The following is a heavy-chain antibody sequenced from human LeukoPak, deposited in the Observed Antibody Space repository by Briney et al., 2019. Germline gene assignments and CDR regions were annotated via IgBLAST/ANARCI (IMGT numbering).Heavy chain of an antibody. CDR1: GGSFSGYY. Sequence: PSETLSLTCAVYGGSFSGYYWSWIRQPPGKGLEWIGSVYYSRSTYYSPSLKSRVTISVDTSKNQFSLKLSSVAAADTAVYYCARARRQWLVGANIRGDNPPYYYDYWGQGTLVTVSS. CDR2: VYYSRST. J-gene: IGHJ4*02. V-gene: IGHV4-34*01. D-gene: IGHD6-19*01. CDR3: ARARRQWLVGANIRGDNPPYYYDY.